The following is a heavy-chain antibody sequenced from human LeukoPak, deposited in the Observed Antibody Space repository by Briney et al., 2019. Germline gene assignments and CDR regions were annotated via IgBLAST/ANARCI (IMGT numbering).Heavy chain of an antibody. J-gene: IGHJ5*02. CDR2: ISWNSGNM. CDR1: TFTFSNYW. D-gene: IGHD2-2*01. CDR3: AKARSTSAWFDP. V-gene: IGHV3-9*01. Sequence: GGSLRLSCAASTFTFSNYWMSWVRQAPGKGLEWVSGISWNSGNMGYADSVKGRFTISRDNAKNSLYLQMNSLRPEDTALYYCAKARSTSAWFDPWGQGTLVTVSS.